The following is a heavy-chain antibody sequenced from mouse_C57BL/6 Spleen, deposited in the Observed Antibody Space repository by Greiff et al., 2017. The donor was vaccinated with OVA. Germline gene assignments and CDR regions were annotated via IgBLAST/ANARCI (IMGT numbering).Heavy chain of an antibody. CDR1: GFSLTSYG. CDR3: ASYYYGSSHFAY. V-gene: IGHV2-2*01. CDR2: IWSGGST. Sequence: VKVVESGPGLVQPSQSLSITCTVSGFSLTSYGVHWVRQSPGKGLEWLGVIWSGGSTDYNAAFISRLSISKDNSKSQVFFKMNSLQADDTAIYYCASYYYGSSHFAYWGQGTLVTVSA. D-gene: IGHD1-1*01. J-gene: IGHJ3*01.